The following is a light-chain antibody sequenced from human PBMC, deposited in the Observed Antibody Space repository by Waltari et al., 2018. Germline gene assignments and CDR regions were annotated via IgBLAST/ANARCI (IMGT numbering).Light chain of an antibody. CDR3: QQGYSYPVT. CDR2: RAS. Sequence: DIQMTQSPSSLSASVGDTVTITCQASQGIGTNLNWYQQKPGKVPKLLIYRASSLQSGFPSRFSGGGSGTHCTLTIGSLQPEDFATYYCQQGYSYPVTFGPGTKLDIK. V-gene: IGKV1-39*01. J-gene: IGKJ3*01. CDR1: QGIGTN.